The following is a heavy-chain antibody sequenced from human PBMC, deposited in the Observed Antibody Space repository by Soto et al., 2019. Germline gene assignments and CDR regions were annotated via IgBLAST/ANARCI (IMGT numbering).Heavy chain of an antibody. Sequence: SETLSLTCTVSGGSINNYYWTWIRQSPGKGLEWIGHIYYSGGPNYNPSLMSRVTISVDTSNNQFSLKLKSVTAADTAVYSCARGGGAIPSYYFGLAVWSQGTTVTVSS. CDR2: IYYSGGP. CDR3: ARGGGAIPSYYFGLAV. D-gene: IGHD3-10*01. V-gene: IGHV4-59*01. CDR1: GGSINNYY. J-gene: IGHJ6*02.